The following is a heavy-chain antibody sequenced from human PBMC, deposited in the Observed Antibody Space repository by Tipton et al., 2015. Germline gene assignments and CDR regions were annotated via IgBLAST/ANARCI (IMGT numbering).Heavy chain of an antibody. CDR2: INESGST. Sequence: GLVKPSETLSLTCAVYGGSFSGYYWSWIRQPPGEGLEWIGEINESGSTNYNSSLKNRVTVSVDTSKNQFSLTLNSVAAADTAVYYCARDLEHGMDVWGHGTTVTVSS. V-gene: IGHV4-34*01. CDR1: GGSFSGYY. D-gene: IGHD5-24*01. CDR3: ARDLEHGMDV. J-gene: IGHJ6*02.